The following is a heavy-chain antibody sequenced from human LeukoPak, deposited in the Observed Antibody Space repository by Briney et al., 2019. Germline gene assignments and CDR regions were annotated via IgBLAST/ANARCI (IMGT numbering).Heavy chain of an antibody. V-gene: IGHV3-7*01. CDR1: GFTFSSYW. CDR3: ARGSEQWLSLYFDY. CDR2: IKQDGSEK. D-gene: IGHD6-19*01. Sequence: GGSLRLSCAASGFTFSSYWMSWVRPAPGKGLEWVANIKQDGSEKYYVDSVKGRFTISRDNAKNSLYLQMNSLRAEDTAVYYCARGSEQWLSLYFDYWGQGTLVTVSS. J-gene: IGHJ4*02.